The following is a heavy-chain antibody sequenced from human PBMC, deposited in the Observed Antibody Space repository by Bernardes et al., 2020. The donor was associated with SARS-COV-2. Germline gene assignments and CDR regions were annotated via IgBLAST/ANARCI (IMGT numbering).Heavy chain of an antibody. Sequence: SETLSLTCTVSGASVNIGSDYWNWVRQPAGKGLEWIGRIYTSGSTKYNPSLNGRVTISADTSKNQFSLQMTSVTAADTAVYYCARGHPYYYDISGYYYFDYWGQGTLVTVSS. J-gene: IGHJ4*02. V-gene: IGHV4-61*02. D-gene: IGHD3-22*01. CDR3: ARGHPYYYDISGYYYFDY. CDR1: GASVNIGSDY. CDR2: IYTSGST.